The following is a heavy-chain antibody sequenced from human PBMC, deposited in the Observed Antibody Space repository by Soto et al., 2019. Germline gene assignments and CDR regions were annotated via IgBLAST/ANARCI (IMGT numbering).Heavy chain of an antibody. J-gene: IGHJ4*02. CDR1: GFTFSSYA. V-gene: IGHV3-23*01. CDR3: ATVGLPTTVVTLISYYFDY. CDR2: ISGSGGST. Sequence: GSLRLSCAASGFTFSSYAMSWVRQAPGKGLEWVSAISGSGGSTYYADSVKGRFTISRDNSKNTLYLQMNSLRAEDTAVYYCATVGLPTTVVTLISYYFDYWGQGTLVTVSS. D-gene: IGHD4-17*01.